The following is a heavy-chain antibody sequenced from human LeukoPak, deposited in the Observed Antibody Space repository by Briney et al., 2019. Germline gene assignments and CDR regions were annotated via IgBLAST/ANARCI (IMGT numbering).Heavy chain of an antibody. CDR3: AGQTGLGLLILP. Sequence: SETLSLTCTVSGVSISSSYSYWGWIRQPPGMGLEWIGSIYYTRNTYYNASLKSQVSISIDTSKNQFSLKLISVTAADTAVYYCAGQTGLGLLILPGGEGTLVSVSS. V-gene: IGHV4-39*01. CDR1: GVSISSSYSY. J-gene: IGHJ4*02. CDR2: IYYTRNT. D-gene: IGHD3/OR15-3a*01.